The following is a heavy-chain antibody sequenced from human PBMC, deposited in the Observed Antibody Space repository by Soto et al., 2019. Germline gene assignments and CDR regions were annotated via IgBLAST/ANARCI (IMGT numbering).Heavy chain of an antibody. CDR3: AKGKYYYGSGSYSYNWFDP. Sequence: GGSLRLSCAASGLTFSSYAMSWVRQAPGKGLEWVSAISGSGGSTYYADSVKGRFTISRDNSKNTLYLQMNSLRAEDTAVYYCAKGKYYYGSGSYSYNWFDPWGQGTLVTVSS. V-gene: IGHV3-23*01. CDR1: GLTFSSYA. CDR2: ISGSGGST. D-gene: IGHD3-10*01. J-gene: IGHJ5*02.